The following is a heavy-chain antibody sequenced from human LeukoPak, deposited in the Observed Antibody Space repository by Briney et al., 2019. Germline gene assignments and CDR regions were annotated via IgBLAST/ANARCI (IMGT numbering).Heavy chain of an antibody. CDR3: ARWSGRGVRGWFDP. J-gene: IGHJ5*02. CDR1: GGSISSSSYY. V-gene: IGHV4-39*01. D-gene: IGHD3-10*01. Sequence: SETLSLTCTVSGGSISSSSYYWGWIRQPPGKGLEWIGSIYYSGSTYYNPSLKSRVTISVDTSKNQFSLKLSSVTAADTAVYYCARWSGRGVRGWFDPWGQGTLVTVSS. CDR2: IYYSGST.